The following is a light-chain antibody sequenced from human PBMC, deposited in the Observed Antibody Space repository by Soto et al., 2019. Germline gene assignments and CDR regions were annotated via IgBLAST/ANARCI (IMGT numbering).Light chain of an antibody. CDR3: SSYTSDNTLI. Sequence: QSALTQPASVSGSPGQSITISCTGTTSDVGHDNYVSWYQQFPGKAPKLIIYEVSNRPSGVSNRFSGSKSGNTASLTISGLLADDESHYYCSSYTSDNTLIFGGGTNVTVL. J-gene: IGLJ2*01. CDR1: TSDVGHDNY. V-gene: IGLV2-14*01. CDR2: EVS.